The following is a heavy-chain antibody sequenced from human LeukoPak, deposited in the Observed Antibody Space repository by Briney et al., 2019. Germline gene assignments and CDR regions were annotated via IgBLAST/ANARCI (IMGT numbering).Heavy chain of an antibody. J-gene: IGHJ5*02. CDR2: INGDGSTL. V-gene: IGHV3-74*01. CDR3: ARDRLRTGEFDP. Sequence: PGGSLRLSCAASGFIFSRYWMHWVRQAPGKGLVWVSRINGDGSTLSYADSVKGRFTISRDNAKNTLYLQMNSLRAEDTAVYYCARDRLRTGEFDPWGQGTLVTVSS. D-gene: IGHD7-27*01. CDR1: GFIFSRYW.